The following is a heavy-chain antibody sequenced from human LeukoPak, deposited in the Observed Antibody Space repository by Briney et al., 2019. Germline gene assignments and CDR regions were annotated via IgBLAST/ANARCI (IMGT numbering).Heavy chain of an antibody. CDR2: INPNSGGT. Sequence: GASVKVSCKASGGTFSSYAISWVRQAPGQGLEWMGWINPNSGGTNYAQKFQGRVTMTRGTSISTAYMELSRLRSDDTAVYYCARVRQWLETDFDYWGQGTLVTVSS. D-gene: IGHD6-19*01. J-gene: IGHJ4*02. CDR3: ARVRQWLETDFDY. CDR1: GGTFSSYA. V-gene: IGHV1-2*02.